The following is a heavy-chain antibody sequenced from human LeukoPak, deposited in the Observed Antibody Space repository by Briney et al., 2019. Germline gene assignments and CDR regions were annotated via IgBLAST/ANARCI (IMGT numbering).Heavy chain of an antibody. CDR2: LYSAGNT. Sequence: TGGPLRLSCAASGFSVSSNYMNWLRQAPGEGLEWVSLLYSAGNTYYPDFVKGRFNISRDNSKNTLFLQMDGLRGEDTAVYYCARAREYTVIDFWGQGTLVTVSS. CDR1: GFSVSSNY. CDR3: ARAREYTVIDF. J-gene: IGHJ4*02. D-gene: IGHD2/OR15-2a*01. V-gene: IGHV3-66*02.